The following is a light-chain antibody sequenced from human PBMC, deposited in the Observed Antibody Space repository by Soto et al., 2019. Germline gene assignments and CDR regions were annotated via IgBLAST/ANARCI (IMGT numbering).Light chain of an antibody. CDR1: QTLVHSDGNTY. J-gene: IGKJ5*01. CDR2: KVS. V-gene: IGKV2-30*02. CDR3: MQGSYWPQVT. Sequence: DVGMTQSPLSLPVTLGQPASISCRSSQTLVHSDGNTYLIWFHQRPGQPPRRLIYKVSNRDSGVPDRFSGSGSGTDFTLRISRVEAEDVGVYYCMQGSYWPQVTFGQGTRLEIK.